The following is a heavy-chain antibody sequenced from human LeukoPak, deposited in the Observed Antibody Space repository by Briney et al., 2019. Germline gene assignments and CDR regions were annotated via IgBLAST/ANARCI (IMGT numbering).Heavy chain of an antibody. D-gene: IGHD4/OR15-4a*01. CDR1: GFTFSSYG. Sequence: GGSLRLSCAASGFTFSSYGMHWVRQAACKWLEWVAVISYDGSNKYYADSVKGRFTISRDNSKNTLYLQMNSLRAEDTAVYYCAKEGLRNWFDPWGQGTLVTVSS. CDR3: AKEGLRNWFDP. CDR2: ISYDGSNK. J-gene: IGHJ5*02. V-gene: IGHV3-30*18.